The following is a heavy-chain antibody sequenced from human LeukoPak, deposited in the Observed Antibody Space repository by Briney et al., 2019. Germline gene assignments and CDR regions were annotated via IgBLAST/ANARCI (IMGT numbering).Heavy chain of an antibody. Sequence: GGSLRLSCAASGFTFSSYWMSWVRQAPGKGLEWVSVIYTGGSTYYADSVKGRFTISRDDSTNTLYLQMNSLRAEDTAVYYCAKDLLYYYGSGSSFDYWGQGTLVTVSS. V-gene: IGHV3-53*01. CDR2: IYTGGST. J-gene: IGHJ4*02. CDR1: GFTFSSYW. D-gene: IGHD3-10*01. CDR3: AKDLLYYYGSGSSFDY.